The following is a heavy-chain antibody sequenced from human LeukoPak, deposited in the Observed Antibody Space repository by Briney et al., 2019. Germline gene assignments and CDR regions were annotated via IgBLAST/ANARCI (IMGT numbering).Heavy chain of an antibody. D-gene: IGHD4-17*01. J-gene: IGHJ1*01. CDR1: GFLLRGSY. CDR2: IYTDGHI. Sequence: GGSLTLPCGLCGFLLRGSYMRWVRQPPGKGLAGVSKIYTDGHIYSADSVKGRFTISRDNSKNTLFLQMSRLRAEDTAMYYCAREVVKGRSYDHGDDIPYQGWGKGTLVSVS. V-gene: IGHV3-53*05. CDR3: AREVVKGRSYDHGDDIPYQG.